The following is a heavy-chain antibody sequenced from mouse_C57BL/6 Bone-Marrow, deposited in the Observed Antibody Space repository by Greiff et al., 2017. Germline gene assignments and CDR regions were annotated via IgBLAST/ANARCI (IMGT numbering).Heavy chain of an antibody. V-gene: IGHV1-7*01. CDR3: ARWSLRRGFAY. CDR2: INPSSGYT. J-gene: IGHJ3*01. CDR1: GYTFTSYW. D-gene: IGHD1-2*01. Sequence: VQLSCKASGYTFTSYWMHWVKQRPGQGLEWIGYINPSSGYTKYNQKFKDKATLTADKSSSTAYMQLSSLTYEDSAVYDCARWSLRRGFAYWGRGNLVTVSA.